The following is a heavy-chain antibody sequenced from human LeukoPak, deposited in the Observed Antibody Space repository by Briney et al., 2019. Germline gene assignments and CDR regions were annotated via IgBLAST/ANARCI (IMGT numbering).Heavy chain of an antibody. CDR2: INHSGST. V-gene: IGHV4-34*01. Sequence: SETLSLTCAVYGGSFSGYYWSWIRQPPGKGPEWIGEINHSGSTNYNPSLKSRVTISVDTSKNQFSLKLSSVTAADTAVYYCARAGGSSSWPGYFDYWGQGTLVTVSS. CDR1: GGSFSGYY. D-gene: IGHD6-13*01. CDR3: ARAGGSSSWPGYFDY. J-gene: IGHJ4*02.